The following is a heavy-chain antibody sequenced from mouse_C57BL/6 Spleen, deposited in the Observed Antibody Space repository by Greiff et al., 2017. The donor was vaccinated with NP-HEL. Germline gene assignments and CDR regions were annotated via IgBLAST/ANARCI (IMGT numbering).Heavy chain of an antibody. V-gene: IGHV1-80*01. CDR3: AKDYGIRYYFDY. D-gene: IGHD1-1*01. CDR2: IYPGDGDT. Sequence: QVQLKESGAELVKPGASVKISCKASGYAFSSYWMNWVKQRPGKGLEWIGQIYPGDGDTNYNGKFKGKATLTADKSSSTAYMQLSSLTSEDSAVYFCAKDYGIRYYFDYWGQGTTLTVSS. J-gene: IGHJ2*01. CDR1: GYAFSSYW.